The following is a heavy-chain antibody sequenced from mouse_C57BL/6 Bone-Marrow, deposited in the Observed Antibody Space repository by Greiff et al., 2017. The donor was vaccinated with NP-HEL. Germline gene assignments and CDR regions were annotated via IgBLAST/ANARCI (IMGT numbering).Heavy chain of an antibody. Sequence: QVQLQESGPGLVQPSQSLSITCTVSGFSLTSYGVHWVRQSPGKGLEWLGVIWRGGSTDYNAAFMSRLSITKDNSKSQVFFKMNSLQADDTAIYYCSEKGYDYGYFDGWGTGTTVTVSS. V-gene: IGHV2-5*01. CDR3: SEKGYDYGYFDG. CDR2: IWRGGST. J-gene: IGHJ1*03. D-gene: IGHD2-3*01. CDR1: GFSLTSYG.